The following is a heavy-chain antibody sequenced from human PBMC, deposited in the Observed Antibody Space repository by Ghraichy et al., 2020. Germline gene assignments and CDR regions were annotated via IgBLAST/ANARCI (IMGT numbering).Heavy chain of an antibody. CDR3: ARPQGEDGWFDP. V-gene: IGHV4-39*01. CDR2: IYYSAST. Sequence: SETLSLTCTVSGGSISSSSYYWGWIRQPPGKGLEWIVGIYYSASTYYNPSLKSRVTISVDTSKNQYSLKLSSVTAADTAVYYCARPQGEDGWFDPWGQGTLVTVSS. D-gene: IGHD5-24*01. J-gene: IGHJ5*02. CDR1: GGSISSSSYY.